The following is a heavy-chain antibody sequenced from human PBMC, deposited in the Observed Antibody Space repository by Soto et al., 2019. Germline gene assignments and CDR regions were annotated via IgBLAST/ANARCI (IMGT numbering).Heavy chain of an antibody. CDR3: VGGQYYFDY. D-gene: IGHD3-10*01. CDR1: GFPFTSYG. Sequence: QVQLVESGGGVVQPGRSLRLSCAASGFPFTSYGMHWVREGPDKGLEWVAIISYDGSDKYYADSVRGRFTISSENSKNTVYLQTNRLRPEDTALCYCVGGQYYFDYRGQGTLVIDSS. CDR2: ISYDGSDK. V-gene: IGHV3-30*03. J-gene: IGHJ4*02.